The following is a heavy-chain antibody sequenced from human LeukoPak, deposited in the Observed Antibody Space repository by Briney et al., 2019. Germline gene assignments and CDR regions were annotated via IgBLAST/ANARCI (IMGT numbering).Heavy chain of an antibody. CDR1: GFTFSSYA. Sequence: PGRSLRLSCVASGFTFSSYAMHWVRQAPGKGLEWVAVISYDGSNKYYADSVKGRFTISRDNSKNTLYLQMNSLRAEDTAVYYCARDYYYDSSGYYYEYYFDYWGQGTLVTVSS. CDR2: ISYDGSNK. V-gene: IGHV3-30-3*01. D-gene: IGHD3-22*01. CDR3: ARDYYYDSSGYYYEYYFDY. J-gene: IGHJ4*02.